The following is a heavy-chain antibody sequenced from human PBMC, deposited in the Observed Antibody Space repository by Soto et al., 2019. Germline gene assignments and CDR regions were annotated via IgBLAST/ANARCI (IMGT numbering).Heavy chain of an antibody. J-gene: IGHJ4*02. D-gene: IGHD5-12*01. Sequence: EVQLLESGGGLVQPGGSLRLSCVASGFSFSSYAMVWVRQAPGKGLEWVSVISARGGSSYFADTVKGRFTISRDNSKNLLSLEMNSLRAEDTAIYFCAKGSIEYSASVVNWGQGTLVLVSS. CDR1: GFSFSSYA. CDR2: ISARGGSS. CDR3: AKGSIEYSASVVN. V-gene: IGHV3-23*01.